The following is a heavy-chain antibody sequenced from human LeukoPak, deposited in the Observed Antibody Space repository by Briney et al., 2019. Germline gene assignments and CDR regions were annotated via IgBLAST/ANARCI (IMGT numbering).Heavy chain of an antibody. CDR2: INPNSGGT. D-gene: IGHD3-3*01. Sequence: ASVKVSCKASGYTFTGYYMHWVRQAPGQGLEWMGWINPNSGGTNYAQKFQGRVTMTRDTSISTAYMELSRLSSDDTAVYYCAYDFWSGPGGLFDYWGQGTLVTVSS. V-gene: IGHV1-2*02. J-gene: IGHJ4*02. CDR1: GYTFTGYY. CDR3: AYDFWSGPGGLFDY.